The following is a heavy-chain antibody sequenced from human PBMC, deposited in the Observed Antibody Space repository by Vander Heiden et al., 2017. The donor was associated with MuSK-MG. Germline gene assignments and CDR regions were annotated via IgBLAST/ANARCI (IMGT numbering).Heavy chain of an antibody. CDR2: IYYSGST. CDR1: GGSISSSSYY. J-gene: IGHJ4*02. Sequence: QLQLQESGPGLVKPSETLSLTCTVSGGSISSSSYYWGWIRQPPGRGLEWIGSIYYSGSTYYNPSLKSRVTISVDKSKNQFSLKLSSVTAADTAVYYCARGRAVAGTNYWGQGTLVTVSS. D-gene: IGHD6-19*01. V-gene: IGHV4-39*01. CDR3: ARGRAVAGTNY.